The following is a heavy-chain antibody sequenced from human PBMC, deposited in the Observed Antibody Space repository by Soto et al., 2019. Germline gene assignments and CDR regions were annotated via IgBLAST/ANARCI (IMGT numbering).Heavy chain of an antibody. D-gene: IGHD3-22*01. J-gene: IGHJ6*02. CDR3: ASAGYDSSGYYFYAMDV. CDR2: IGTAGDP. V-gene: IGHV3-13*05. CDR1: GFILSGYD. Sequence: GGSLRLSCVASGFILSGYDMHWVRQATGEGLEWVSAIGTAGDPYYSGSVKGRFTISRGNAENSVYLQMNSLRAGDTAVYYCASAGYDSSGYYFYAMDVWAPGTTVTVSS.